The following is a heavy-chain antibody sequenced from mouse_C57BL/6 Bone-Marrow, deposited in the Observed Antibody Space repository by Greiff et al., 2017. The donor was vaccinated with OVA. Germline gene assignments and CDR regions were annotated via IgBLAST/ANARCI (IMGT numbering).Heavy chain of an antibody. J-gene: IGHJ3*01. CDR2: IRPNSGST. CDR1: GYTFTSYW. V-gene: IGHV1-64*01. Sequence: VQLQQPGAELVKPGASVKLSCKASGYTFTSYWMHWVKQRPGQGLEWIGMIRPNSGSTNYNEKFKSKATLTVDKSSSTAYMQLSSLTSEDSAVYYCARSGTRAWFAYWGQGTLVTVSA. CDR3: ARSGTRAWFAY. D-gene: IGHD4-1*01.